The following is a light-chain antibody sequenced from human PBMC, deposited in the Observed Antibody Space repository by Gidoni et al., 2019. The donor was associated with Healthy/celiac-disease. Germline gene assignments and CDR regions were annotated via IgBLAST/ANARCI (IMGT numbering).Light chain of an antibody. CDR1: NIGSKS. CDR2: YDS. V-gene: IGLV3-21*04. Sequence: SVLPQPPPVSLAPGKTARITWGGNNIGSKSGHWYQQKPGQAPVLVIYYDSDRPSGIPERFSGSNSGNTATLTISRVEAGDEADYYCQVWDSSSDHGVFGGGTKLTVL. CDR3: QVWDSSSDHGV. J-gene: IGLJ3*02.